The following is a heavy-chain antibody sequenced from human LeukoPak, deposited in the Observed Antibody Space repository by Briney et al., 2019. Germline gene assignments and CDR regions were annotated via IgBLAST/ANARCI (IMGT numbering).Heavy chain of an antibody. CDR2: IKQDGSEK. D-gene: IGHD3-3*01. CDR3: ARDSLWSGYRSFDP. J-gene: IGHJ5*02. CDR1: GFTFSHYS. Sequence: GGSLRLSCAASGFTFSHYSMNWVRQAPGKGLEWVANIKQDGSEKKYVDSVKGRFTISRDNAKNSLYLQMNSLRAEDTAVYYCARDSLWSGYRSFDPWGQGTLVTVSS. V-gene: IGHV3-7*01.